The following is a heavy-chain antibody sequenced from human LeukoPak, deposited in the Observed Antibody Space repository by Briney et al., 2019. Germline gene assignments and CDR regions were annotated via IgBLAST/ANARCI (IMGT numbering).Heavy chain of an antibody. CDR2: ITSGRADT. J-gene: IGHJ4*02. Sequence: PGGSLRLSCAASGFTFTSYAMSWVRQAPGKGLEWVSYITSGRADTYYADSVKGRFTISRDNSKNTLYLQMYSLRAEDTAVYYCAKDRANAWSSDYWGQGTLVTVSS. V-gene: IGHV3-23*01. CDR3: AKDRANAWSSDY. D-gene: IGHD3-10*01. CDR1: GFTFTSYA.